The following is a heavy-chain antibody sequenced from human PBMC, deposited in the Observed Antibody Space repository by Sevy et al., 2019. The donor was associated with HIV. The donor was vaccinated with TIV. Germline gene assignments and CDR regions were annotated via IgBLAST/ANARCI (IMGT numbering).Heavy chain of an antibody. CDR1: GFTFGDYA. J-gene: IGHJ3*02. CDR3: TRERVDTYYYDSSGYFDAFDI. D-gene: IGHD3-22*01. Sequence: GGSLRLSCTASGFTFGDYAMSWFRQAPGKGLEWVGFIRSKAYGGTTEYAASVKDRFTISRDDSKSIAYLQMNSLKTEDTAVYYCTRERVDTYYYDSSGYFDAFDIWGQGTMVTVSS. CDR2: IRSKAYGGTT. V-gene: IGHV3-49*03.